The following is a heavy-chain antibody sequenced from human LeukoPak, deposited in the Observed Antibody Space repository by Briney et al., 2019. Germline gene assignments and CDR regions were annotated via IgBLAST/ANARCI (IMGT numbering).Heavy chain of an antibody. CDR2: ITPIFGTA. CDR3: ARVLGWSYYDSSGYFFDY. V-gene: IGHV1-69*13. J-gene: IGHJ4*02. D-gene: IGHD3-22*01. Sequence: SVKVSCKASGGTFSRFTISWVRQAPGQGFEWMGGITPIFGTANYAQKFQGRVTITADESTSTAYMELSSLRSEDTAVYYCARVLGWSYYDSSGYFFDYWGQGTLVTVSS. CDR1: GGTFSRFT.